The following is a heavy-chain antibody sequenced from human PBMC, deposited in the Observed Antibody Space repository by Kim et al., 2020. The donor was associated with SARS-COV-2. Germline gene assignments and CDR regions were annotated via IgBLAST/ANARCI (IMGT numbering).Heavy chain of an antibody. D-gene: IGHD5-12*01. CDR3: ATSKGAKYIVATISPFDY. J-gene: IGHJ4*02. CDR2: ISAYNGKT. CDR1: GYTFTSYG. Sequence: ASVKVSCKASGYTFTSYGISWVRQAPGQGLEWMGWISAYNGKTNYAQKLQGRVTMTTDTSTSTAYMELRSLRSDDTAVYYCATSKGAKYIVATISPFDYWGQGTLVTVSS. V-gene: IGHV1-18*01.